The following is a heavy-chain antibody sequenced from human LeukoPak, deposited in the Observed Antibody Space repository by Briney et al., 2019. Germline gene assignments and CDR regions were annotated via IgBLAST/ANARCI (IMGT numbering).Heavy chain of an antibody. V-gene: IGHV4-34*01. Sequence: SETLSLTCAVYGGSFSGCYWSWIRQPPGKGLEWIGEINHSGSTNYNPSLKSRVTISVDTSKNQFSLKLSSVTAADTAVYYCAREQWLVRSIDYWGQGTLVTVSS. D-gene: IGHD6-19*01. J-gene: IGHJ4*02. CDR1: GGSFSGCY. CDR3: AREQWLVRSIDY. CDR2: INHSGST.